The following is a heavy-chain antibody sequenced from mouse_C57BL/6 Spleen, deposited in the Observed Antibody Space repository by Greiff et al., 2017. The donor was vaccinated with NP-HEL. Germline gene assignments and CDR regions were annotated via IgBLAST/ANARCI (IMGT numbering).Heavy chain of an antibody. D-gene: IGHD1-1*01. J-gene: IGHJ3*01. V-gene: IGHV3-6*01. Sequence: EVQLQESGPGLVKPSQSLSLTCSVTGYSITSGYYWNWIRQFPGNKLEWMGYISYDGSNNYNPSLKNRISITRDTSKNQFFLKLNSVTTEDTATYYCARDHYYYGSSYVWSAYWGQGTLVTVSA. CDR3: ARDHYYYGSSYVWSAY. CDR1: GYSITSGYY. CDR2: ISYDGSN.